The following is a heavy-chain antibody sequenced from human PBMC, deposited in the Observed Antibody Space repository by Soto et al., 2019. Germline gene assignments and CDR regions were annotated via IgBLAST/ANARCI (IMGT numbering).Heavy chain of an antibody. CDR2: INAGNGNT. CDR3: ARVGGWYFLDY. CDR1: GYTFTSYA. J-gene: IGHJ4*02. Sequence: QVQLVQSGAEEKKPGASVKVSCKASGYTFTSYAMHWVRQAPGQRLEWMGWINAGNGNTKYSQKFQGRATITRDTSVSTFYMELSSLRAEDAVLYYCARVGGWYFLDYWGQGSLVTVSS. V-gene: IGHV1-3*05. D-gene: IGHD6-19*01.